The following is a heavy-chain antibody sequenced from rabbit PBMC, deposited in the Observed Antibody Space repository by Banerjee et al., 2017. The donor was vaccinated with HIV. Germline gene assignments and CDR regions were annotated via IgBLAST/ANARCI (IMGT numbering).Heavy chain of an antibody. CDR3: ARDADNSYVNGIWFNL. CDR1: GFDFSSYG. CDR2: IYTDNSGST. V-gene: IGHV1S45*01. D-gene: IGHD8-1*01. Sequence: QEQLVESGGGLVQPGGSLKLSCKASGFDFSSYGVSWVRQAPGKGLEWIACIYTDNSGSTYYASWAKGRFTISKTSSTTVTLQMTSLTAADTATYFCARDADNSYVNGIWFNLWGPGTLVTVS. J-gene: IGHJ4*01.